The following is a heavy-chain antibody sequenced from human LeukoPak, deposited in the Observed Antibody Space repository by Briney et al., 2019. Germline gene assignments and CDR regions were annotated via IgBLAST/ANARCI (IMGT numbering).Heavy chain of an antibody. CDR1: GGSISSGDYY. V-gene: IGHV4-30-4*08. D-gene: IGHD4-17*01. J-gene: IGHJ3*02. CDR2: IYYSGST. CDR3: ARDFNYGDYKVDAFDI. Sequence: PSQTLSFTCTVSGGSISSGDYYWSWIRQPPGKGLEWIGYIYYSGSTYYNPSLKSRVTISVDTSKNQFSLKLSSVTAADTAVYYCARDFNYGDYKVDAFDIWGQGTMVTVSS.